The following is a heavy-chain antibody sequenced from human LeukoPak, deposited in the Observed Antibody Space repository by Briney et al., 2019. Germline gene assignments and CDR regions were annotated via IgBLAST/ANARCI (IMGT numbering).Heavy chain of an antibody. CDR1: GYTFTGYY. J-gene: IGHJ3*01. V-gene: IGHV1-46*01. CDR2: INPGGTTT. D-gene: IGHD4-23*01. CDR3: ARDYGGSGDAFDF. Sequence: GASVKVSCKASGYTFTGYYIHWVRQAPGQGLEWMGVINPGGTTTIYAQKFQGRVTLTRDMSTSTVYMELSSLRSEDTAVFYCARDYGGSGDAFDFWGRGTMVTVSS.